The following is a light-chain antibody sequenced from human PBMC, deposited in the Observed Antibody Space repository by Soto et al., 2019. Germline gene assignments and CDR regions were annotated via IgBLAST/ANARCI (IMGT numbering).Light chain of an antibody. Sequence: IVLTHSPDTLSVSPWYRSTIYFSSSQSVSNCLASYQQKPGQAPRLLIYGASSRATGIPARCCGSGSWTNFTLPISSKQSKDVAVYYWRHHNKLLGKFGEGTKVDIK. CDR3: RHHNKLLGK. CDR2: GAS. V-gene: IGKV3-15*01. CDR1: QSVSNC. J-gene: IGKJ1*01.